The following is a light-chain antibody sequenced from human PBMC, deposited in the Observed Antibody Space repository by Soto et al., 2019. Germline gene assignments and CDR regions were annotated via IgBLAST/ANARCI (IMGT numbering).Light chain of an antibody. V-gene: IGKV3-20*01. CDR2: GAS. CDR3: QQYGSAPGT. Sequence: VRGAPAVTASQSVSSYLAWDQQEPGQAPSLLIYGASNRATGIPARFSGCGPRTDFTLTLPTRQPDDFAVPICQQYGSAPGTFGLGTRLEI. J-gene: IGKJ1*01. CDR1: QSVSSY.